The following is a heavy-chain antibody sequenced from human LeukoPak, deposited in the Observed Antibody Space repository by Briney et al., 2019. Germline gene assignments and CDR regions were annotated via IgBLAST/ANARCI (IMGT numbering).Heavy chain of an antibody. CDR3: AAGGDSSGLDY. Sequence: GSSVKVSCKASGGTFSSYAISWVRPAPGQGLEWMGRIIPIFGIANYAQKFQGRVTITADKSTSTAYMELSSLRSEDTAVYYCAAGGDSSGLDYWGQGTLVTVSS. V-gene: IGHV1-69*04. D-gene: IGHD3-22*01. J-gene: IGHJ4*02. CDR1: GGTFSSYA. CDR2: IIPIFGIA.